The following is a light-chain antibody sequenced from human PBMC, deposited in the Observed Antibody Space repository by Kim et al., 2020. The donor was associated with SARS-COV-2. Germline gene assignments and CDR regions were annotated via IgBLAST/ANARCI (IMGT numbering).Light chain of an antibody. CDR2: GNR. Sequence: WVSIACTVRRHNTGAGYYLHWDQQLPGTAPKLPIYGNRNRPSGGPDRFSGSQSGTSAPPAITGLQAEDEADYYCQSYDSSLSGWGFGGGTQLTV. J-gene: IGLJ7*01. CDR1: RHNTGAGYY. V-gene: IGLV1-40*01. CDR3: QSYDSSLSGWG.